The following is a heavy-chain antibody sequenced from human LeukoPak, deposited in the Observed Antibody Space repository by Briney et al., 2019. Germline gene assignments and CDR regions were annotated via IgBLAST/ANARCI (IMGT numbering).Heavy chain of an antibody. V-gene: IGHV3-74*01. J-gene: IGHJ4*02. CDR1: GFTFSSYW. D-gene: IGHD5-24*01. CDR2: INSDGSST. Sequence: GGSLRLSCAASGFTFSSYWMHWVRQAPGKGLVRVSRINSDGSSTSYADSVKGRFTISRDNAKNTLYLQMNSLRAEDTAVYYCARDQFTDGESFDYWGQGTLVTVSS. CDR3: ARDQFTDGESFDY.